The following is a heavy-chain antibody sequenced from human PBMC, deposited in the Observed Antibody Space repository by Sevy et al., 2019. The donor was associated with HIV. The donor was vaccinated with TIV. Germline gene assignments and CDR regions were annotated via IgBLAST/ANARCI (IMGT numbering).Heavy chain of an antibody. CDR3: AGPSSLYYYYAMDV. Sequence: SETLSLTCIVSGGSISSDSYYWGWIRQPPGKGLEWIGSIYYTGSTYYNPSLKGRVTISSDTSKNQFSLRLSSVTAADTALYFCAGPSSLYYYYAMDVWGQGTTVTVSS. CDR2: IYYTGST. V-gene: IGHV4-39*01. J-gene: IGHJ6*02. D-gene: IGHD3-10*01. CDR1: GGSISSDSYY.